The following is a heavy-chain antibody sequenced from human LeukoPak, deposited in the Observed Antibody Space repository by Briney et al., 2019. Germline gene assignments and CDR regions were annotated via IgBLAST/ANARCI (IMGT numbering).Heavy chain of an antibody. D-gene: IGHD5-12*01. J-gene: IGHJ4*02. Sequence: GESLKISCKGSGYTFTSYWIAWVRQMPEKGLEWVGLIYPTDSDTRYSPSFQGQVTISADKSISTAYLQWNSLKASDTAMYYCARRGYSGYDLQYFDSWGQGTLVTVSS. CDR2: IYPTDSDT. V-gene: IGHV5-51*01. CDR3: ARRGYSGYDLQYFDS. CDR1: GYTFTSYW.